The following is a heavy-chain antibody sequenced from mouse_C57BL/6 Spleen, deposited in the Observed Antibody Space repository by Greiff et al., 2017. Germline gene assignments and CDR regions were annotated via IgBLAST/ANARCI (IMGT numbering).Heavy chain of an antibody. J-gene: IGHJ2*01. CDR3: ARTVVEGDYFDY. CDR2: INPNNGGT. V-gene: IGHV1-26*01. CDR1: GYTFTDYY. Sequence: VQLQQSGPELVKPGASVKISCKASGYTFTDYYMNWVKQSHGKSLEWIGDINPNNGGTSYNQKFKGKATLTVDKSSSTAYMELRSLTSEDSAVYYCARTVVEGDYFDYWGQGTTLTVSS. D-gene: IGHD1-1*01.